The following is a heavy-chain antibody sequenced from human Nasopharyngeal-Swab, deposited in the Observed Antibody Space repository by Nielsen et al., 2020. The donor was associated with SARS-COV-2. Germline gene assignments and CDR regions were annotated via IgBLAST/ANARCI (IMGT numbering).Heavy chain of an antibody. CDR1: GFTFSSYG. CDR3: AKGTITMVRGVIGWFDP. V-gene: IGHV3-30*18. D-gene: IGHD3-10*01. CDR2: ISYDGSNK. J-gene: IGHJ5*02. Sequence: GGSLRPSCAASGFTFSSYGMHWVRQAPGKGLEWVAVISYDGSNKYYADSVKGRFTISRDNSKNTLYLQMNSLRAEDTAVYYCAKGTITMVRGVIGWFDPWGQGTLVTVSS.